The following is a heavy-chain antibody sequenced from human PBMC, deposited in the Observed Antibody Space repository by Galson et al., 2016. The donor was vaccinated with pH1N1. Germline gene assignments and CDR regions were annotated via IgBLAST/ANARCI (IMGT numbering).Heavy chain of an antibody. D-gene: IGHD3-10*01. CDR1: GFSVSNNH. J-gene: IGHJ4*02. V-gene: IGHV3-53*01. CDR2: IYRGGST. CDR3: TGTLLSFGEPNNADF. Sequence: SLRLSCAPSGFSVSNNHMSWVRQAPGKGLEWVSVIYRGGSTYYADSLEGRFTISRDDSKNMLHLQMNSLRVDDTAIYYCTGTLLSFGEPNNADFWGQGVLVTVS.